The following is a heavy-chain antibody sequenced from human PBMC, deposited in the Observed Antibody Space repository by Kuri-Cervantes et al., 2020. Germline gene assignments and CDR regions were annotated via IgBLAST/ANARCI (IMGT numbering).Heavy chain of an antibody. J-gene: IGHJ4*02. D-gene: IGHD4-17*01. V-gene: IGHV3-11*04. Sequence: GESLKISCAASGFTFSDYYMSWIRQAPGKGLEWVSYISSSGSTIYYADSVKGRFTISRDNAKNSLYLQMNSLRAEDTAVYYCARTVGDFWSYFDYWGQGTLVTVSS. CDR2: ISSSGSTI. CDR1: GFTFSDYY. CDR3: ARTVGDFWSYFDY.